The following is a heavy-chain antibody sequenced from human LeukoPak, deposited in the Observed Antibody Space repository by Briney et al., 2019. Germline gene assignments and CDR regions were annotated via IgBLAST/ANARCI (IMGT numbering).Heavy chain of an antibody. D-gene: IGHD1-26*01. CDR2: IYHSGST. CDR1: GYSISSGYY. Sequence: SETLSLTCTVSGYSISSGYYWGWIRQPPGKGLEWIGSIYHSGSTNYNPSLKSRVTISVDTSKNQFSLKLSSVTAADTAVYYCAGISTEESGSAYYFDYWGQGTLVTVSS. V-gene: IGHV4-38-2*02. CDR3: AGISTEESGSAYYFDY. J-gene: IGHJ4*02.